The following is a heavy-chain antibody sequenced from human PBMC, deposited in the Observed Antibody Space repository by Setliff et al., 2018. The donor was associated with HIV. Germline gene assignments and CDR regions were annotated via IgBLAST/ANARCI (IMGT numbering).Heavy chain of an antibody. CDR2: ISGSGGNT. J-gene: IGHJ4*02. CDR1: GFTFTNYA. CDR3: ARETPNSGWYRKEGYYFDY. Sequence: GGSLRLSCAVPGFTFTNYAMSWVRQAPGKGLQWVSTISGSGGNTNYADSVKGRFTVSRDNSKNMLYLQMNSLRPEDTALYYCARETPNSGWYRKEGYYFDYWGQGTLVTVSS. V-gene: IGHV3-23*01. D-gene: IGHD6-19*01.